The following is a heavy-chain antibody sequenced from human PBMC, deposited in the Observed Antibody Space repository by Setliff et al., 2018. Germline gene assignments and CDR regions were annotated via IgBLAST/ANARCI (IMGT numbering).Heavy chain of an antibody. Sequence: SVKVSCKASGGTFSSYAISWVRQAPGQGLEWMGGIIPIFGTANYAQKFQGRVTITADKSTSTAYMELSSLRSEDTAVYYCATNSGGNTIDAFDIWGQGTMVTVSS. CDR2: IIPIFGTA. V-gene: IGHV1-69*06. CDR3: ATNSGGNTIDAFDI. D-gene: IGHD2-15*01. CDR1: GGTFSSYA. J-gene: IGHJ3*02.